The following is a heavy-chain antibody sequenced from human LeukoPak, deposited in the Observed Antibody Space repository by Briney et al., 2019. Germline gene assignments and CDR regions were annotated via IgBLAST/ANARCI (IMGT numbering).Heavy chain of an antibody. Sequence: GGSLRLSCAASGFTFSSYSMNWVRQAPGKGLEWVSSISSSSSYIYYVDSVKGRFTISRDNAKNSLYLQMNSLRAEDTAVYYCARGKYSSSWAFDYWGQGTLVTVSS. CDR1: GFTFSSYS. V-gene: IGHV3-21*01. CDR3: ARGKYSSSWAFDY. D-gene: IGHD6-6*01. J-gene: IGHJ4*02. CDR2: ISSSSSYI.